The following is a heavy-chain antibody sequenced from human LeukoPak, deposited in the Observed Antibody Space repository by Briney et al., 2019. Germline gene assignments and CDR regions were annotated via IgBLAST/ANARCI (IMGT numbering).Heavy chain of an antibody. J-gene: IGHJ6*03. D-gene: IGHD4-17*01. Sequence: GGSLRLSCTTSGFTFGDYAMSWFRQAPGKGLEWVGFIRSKRYGGAIEYAASVKGRFTISRDDSKSIAYLQMNSLKTEDTAVYYCSRDQLGGDPDDYYHYYMDVWGKGTTVTVSS. CDR3: SRDQLGGDPDDYYHYYMDV. CDR1: GFTFGDYA. CDR2: IRSKRYGGAI. V-gene: IGHV3-49*03.